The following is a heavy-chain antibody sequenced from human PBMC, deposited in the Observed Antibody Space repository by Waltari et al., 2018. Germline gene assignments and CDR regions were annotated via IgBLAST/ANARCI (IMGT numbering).Heavy chain of an antibody. J-gene: IGHJ4*02. V-gene: IGHV4-39*02. CDR3: AREDRFLSDSSGN. Sequence: QMQLQESGPGLVKPWETLSLTCTVSGGSISTSRYYLAWIRQPPGKGLEWIGTIYYNEATQYSSSLKSRVSISVDTFRNQFSLRLTSLTAADTAVYYCAREDRFLSDSSGNWGQGAQVTVSS. D-gene: IGHD6-25*01. CDR1: GGSISTSRYY. CDR2: IYYNEAT.